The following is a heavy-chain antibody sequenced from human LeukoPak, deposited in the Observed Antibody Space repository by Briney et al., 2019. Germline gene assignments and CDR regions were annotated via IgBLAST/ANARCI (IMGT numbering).Heavy chain of an antibody. CDR2: IGYIGNNI. J-gene: IGHJ5*02. Sequence: PGGSLRLSCAASGFTFNDYYMTWIRQAPGKGLEWVSHIGYIGNNIYYADFVKGRFTISRDNAKNSLYLQMNSLRAEDTAIYYCARIPPEDRTWFDPWGQGTLVTVSS. CDR1: GFTFNDYY. V-gene: IGHV3-11*04. D-gene: IGHD1-14*01. CDR3: ARIPPEDRTWFDP.